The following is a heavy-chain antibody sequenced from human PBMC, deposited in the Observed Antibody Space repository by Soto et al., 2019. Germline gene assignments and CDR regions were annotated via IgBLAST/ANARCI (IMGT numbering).Heavy chain of an antibody. CDR3: AKGSVPAATFIGAFDI. CDR2: ISGSGGST. J-gene: IGHJ3*02. D-gene: IGHD2-2*01. V-gene: IGHV3-23*01. Sequence: EVQLLESGGGLVQPGGSLRLSCAASGFTFSSYAMSWVRQAPGKGLEWVSAISGSGGSTYYADSVKGRFTISRDNSKNTLYLKMNSLRAEDTAVYYCAKGSVPAATFIGAFDIWGQGTMVTVSS. CDR1: GFTFSSYA.